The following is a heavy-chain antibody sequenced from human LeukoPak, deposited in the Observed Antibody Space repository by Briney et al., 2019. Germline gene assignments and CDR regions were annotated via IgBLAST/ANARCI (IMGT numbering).Heavy chain of an antibody. Sequence: PGGSLRLSCAAYGFTFSDYYMSWVRQAPGKGLEWVSAISGSGGSTYYADSVKGRFTISRDNSKNTLYLQMNSLRAEDTAVYYCATYGIAAAGTWWFDPWGQGTLVTVSS. V-gene: IGHV3-23*01. J-gene: IGHJ5*02. D-gene: IGHD6-13*01. CDR3: ATYGIAAAGTWWFDP. CDR1: GFTFSDYY. CDR2: ISGSGGST.